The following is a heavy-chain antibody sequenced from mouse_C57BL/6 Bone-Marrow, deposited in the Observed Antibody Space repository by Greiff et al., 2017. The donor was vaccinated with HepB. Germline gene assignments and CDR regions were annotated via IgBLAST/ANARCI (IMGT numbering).Heavy chain of an antibody. V-gene: IGHV1-50*01. D-gene: IGHD1-1*01. CDR1: GYTFTSYW. Sequence: QVQLQQSGAELVKPGASVKLSCKASGYTFTSYWMQWVKQRPGQGLEWIGEIDPSDSYTNYNQKFKGKATLTVDTSSSTAYMQLSSLTSDDSAVYYCARLYYGSSYGYFDVWGTGTTVTVSS. J-gene: IGHJ1*03. CDR2: IDPSDSYT. CDR3: ARLYYGSSYGYFDV.